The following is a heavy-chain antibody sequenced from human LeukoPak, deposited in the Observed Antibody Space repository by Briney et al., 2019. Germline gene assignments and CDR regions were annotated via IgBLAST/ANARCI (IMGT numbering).Heavy chain of an antibody. CDR2: INWNGGST. J-gene: IGHJ4*02. D-gene: IGHD3-22*01. CDR1: GFTFDDYG. V-gene: IGHV3-20*04. CDR3: ARDPYYDSSGFLDY. Sequence: GGSLRLSCAASGFTFDDYGMSWVRQAPGKGLEWASGINWNGGSTGYADSVKGRFTISRDNAKNSLYLQMNSLRAEDTALYYCARDPYYDSSGFLDYWGQGTLVTVSS.